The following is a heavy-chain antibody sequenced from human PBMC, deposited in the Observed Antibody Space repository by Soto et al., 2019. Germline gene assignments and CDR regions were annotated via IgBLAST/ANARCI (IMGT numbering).Heavy chain of an antibody. Sequence: EVQVLESGGGLVQPGGSLRLSCAASGFTFSNYAMSWVRQAPGKGLEWVSTIHGGGDYTHYTDSVKGRFTISRDHSRNPLLPTTNRLRPEATAVYYCAKNRGSGTYTNWNFDVWGRGTLVTVSS. D-gene: IGHD1-26*01. CDR2: IHGGGDYT. CDR3: AKNRGSGTYTNWNFDV. CDR1: GFTFSNYA. V-gene: IGHV3-23*01. J-gene: IGHJ2*01.